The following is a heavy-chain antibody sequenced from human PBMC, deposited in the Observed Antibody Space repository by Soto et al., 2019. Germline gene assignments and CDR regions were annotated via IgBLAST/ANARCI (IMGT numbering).Heavy chain of an antibody. V-gene: IGHV5-51*01. Sequence: GESLKISCKGSGYSFTSYWIGWVRQRPGKGLGWVGIIYPGDSDTRYSPSFQGQVTISADKSISTAYLQWSSLKASDTAMYYCARTQDYGDYGSFDYWGQGTLVTVSS. CDR2: IYPGDSDT. CDR3: ARTQDYGDYGSFDY. J-gene: IGHJ4*02. CDR1: GYSFTSYW. D-gene: IGHD4-17*01.